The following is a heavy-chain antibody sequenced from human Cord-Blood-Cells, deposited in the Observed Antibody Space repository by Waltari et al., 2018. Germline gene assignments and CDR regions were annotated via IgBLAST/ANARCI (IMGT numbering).Heavy chain of an antibody. CDR1: GFTLSSYA. CDR2: ISYDGSNK. CDR3: ARQVSTNDAFDI. Sequence: QVQLVESGGGVVQPGRSLRLSCAASGFTLSSYAMHWVRQAPGKGLEWVAVISYDGSNKYYADSVKGRFTISRDNSKNTLYLQMNSLRAEDTAVYYCARQVSTNDAFDIWGQGTMVTVSS. J-gene: IGHJ3*02. V-gene: IGHV3-30*04.